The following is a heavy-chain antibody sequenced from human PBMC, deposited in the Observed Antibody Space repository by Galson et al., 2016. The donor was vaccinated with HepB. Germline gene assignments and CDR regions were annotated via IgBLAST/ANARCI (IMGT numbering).Heavy chain of an antibody. D-gene: IGHD2-15*01. CDR2: VSSSGTYI. Sequence: SLRLSCAASGFTSSDYSINWVRQAPGKGLEWVSSVSSSGTYIYYADSLMGRFTISRDSAKDSLYLQMNSLRAEDTAVYYCARGFCIGVSCHSAQFDLWGQGTLVTVSS. CDR3: ARGFCIGVSCHSAQFDL. J-gene: IGHJ4*02. V-gene: IGHV3-21*06. CDR1: GFTSSDYS.